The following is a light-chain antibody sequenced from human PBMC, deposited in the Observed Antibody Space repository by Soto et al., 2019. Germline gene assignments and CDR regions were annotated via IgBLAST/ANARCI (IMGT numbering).Light chain of an antibody. V-gene: IGLV1-40*01. CDR1: SANIGAGYD. J-gene: IGLJ1*01. Sequence: QSVLTQPPSVSGAPGQTITISCTGSSANIGAGYDVHWYQQFPGTAPKLLIHGNNDRPSGVSDRFSASKSGTSASLAITGLQAEDEADYYCAAWDDSLSGSDVFGTGTKVTVL. CDR2: GNN. CDR3: AAWDDSLSGSDV.